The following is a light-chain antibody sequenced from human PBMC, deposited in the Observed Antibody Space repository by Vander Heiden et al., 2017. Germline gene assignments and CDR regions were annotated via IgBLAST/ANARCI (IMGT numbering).Light chain of an antibody. V-gene: IGKV2-28*01. Sequence: DIVMTQSPLSLPVTPVAPASISCRSSQSLLHSNGYNYLARYLQNPAQSPQLMLYSGSKRASGVPDRFSGSGSDTDFTLKISRAEAEDVGVYHCAQALPTLYTFGPGTKLEIK. CDR2: SGS. J-gene: IGKJ2*01. CDR3: AQALPTLYT. CDR1: QSLLHSNGYNY.